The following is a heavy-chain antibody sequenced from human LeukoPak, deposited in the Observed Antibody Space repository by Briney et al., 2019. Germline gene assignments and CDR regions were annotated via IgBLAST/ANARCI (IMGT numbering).Heavy chain of an antibody. J-gene: IGHJ6*02. D-gene: IGHD6-19*01. V-gene: IGHV1-8*01. CDR1: GYTFTSYD. Sequence: GASVKVSCKASGYTFTSYDINWVRQATGQGLEWMGWMNPNSGNTGYAQKFQGRVTITRNTSISTAYMELSSLRSEDTAVYYCATGAGTLTYYYYGMDVWGQGTTVTVSS. CDR2: MNPNSGNT. CDR3: ATGAGTLTYYYYGMDV.